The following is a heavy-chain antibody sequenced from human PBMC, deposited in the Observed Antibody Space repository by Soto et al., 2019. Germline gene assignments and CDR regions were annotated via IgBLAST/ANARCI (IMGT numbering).Heavy chain of an antibody. V-gene: IGHV3-74*01. Sequence: EVQLVESGGGLVQPGGSLRLSCAASGFTFRNYWMHWVRQAPGKGLVWVSRINRDGSSTSYADSVKGRVTIARDTAKNTLYLQMNSLRAEDTAVYYCAREIVTTGEYYFDSWGKGTLVTVSS. CDR3: AREIVTTGEYYFDS. CDR1: GFTFRNYW. D-gene: IGHD1-1*01. CDR2: INRDGSST. J-gene: IGHJ4*02.